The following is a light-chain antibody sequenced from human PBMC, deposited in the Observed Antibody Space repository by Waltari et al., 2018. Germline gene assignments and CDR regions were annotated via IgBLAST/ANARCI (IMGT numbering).Light chain of an antibody. Sequence: EIVLTQSPATLSLSPGERATLSCRASESLTSYIAWYQHKPGQAPRLLIYDTSNWATGIPARFSGSGSGADFTLIISSLEPEDFGVYYCQQRSTFGQGTKLEIK. J-gene: IGKJ2*01. V-gene: IGKV3-11*01. CDR2: DTS. CDR3: QQRST. CDR1: ESLTSY.